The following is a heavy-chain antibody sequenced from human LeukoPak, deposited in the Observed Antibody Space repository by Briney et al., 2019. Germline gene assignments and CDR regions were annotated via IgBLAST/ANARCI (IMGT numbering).Heavy chain of an antibody. CDR3: ARYSSSWGKHFDY. D-gene: IGHD6-13*01. J-gene: IGHJ4*02. CDR1: GGSFSGYY. V-gene: IGHV4-34*01. Sequence: SETLSLTCAAYGGSFSGYYWSWIRQPPGKGLEWIGEINHSGSTNYNPSLKSRVTISVDTSKNQFSLKLSSVTAADTAAYYCARYSSSWGKHFDYWGQGTLVTVSS. CDR2: INHSGST.